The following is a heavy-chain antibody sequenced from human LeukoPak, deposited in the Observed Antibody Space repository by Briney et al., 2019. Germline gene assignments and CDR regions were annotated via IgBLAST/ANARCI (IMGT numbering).Heavy chain of an antibody. CDR3: GRWSGGADY. D-gene: IGHD3-16*01. CDR2: ISQGGSAI. V-gene: IGHV3-11*01. J-gene: IGHJ4*02. Sequence: GGSLRLSCAASGFTFNEYYMTWMRRAPGKGLEWVSYISQGGSAIYTAYVKGRFSISWDNAKDSLYLQMISLRVEDTAIYYCGRWSGGADYWGQGVQVAVSS. CDR1: GFTFNEYY.